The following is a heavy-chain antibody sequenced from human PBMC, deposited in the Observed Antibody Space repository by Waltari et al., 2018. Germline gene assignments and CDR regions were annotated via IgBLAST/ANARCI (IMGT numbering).Heavy chain of an antibody. V-gene: IGHV4-34*01. J-gene: IGHJ4*02. CDR3: ARGPTRYYYDSSGYY. D-gene: IGHD3-22*01. CDR2: INHSGST. Sequence: QVQLQQWGAGLLKPSETLSLTCAVYGGSFSGYYWRWIRQPPGKGLEWIGEINHSGSTNYNPSLKSRVTISVDTSKNQFSLKLSSVTAADTAVYYCARGPTRYYYDSSGYYWGQGTLVTVSS. CDR1: GGSFSGYY.